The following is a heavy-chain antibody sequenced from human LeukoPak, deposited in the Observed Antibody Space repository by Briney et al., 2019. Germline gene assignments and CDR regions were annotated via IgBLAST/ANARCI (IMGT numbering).Heavy chain of an antibody. V-gene: IGHV3-21*01. CDR3: ARDRGYTRTNTDGYPVFDL. J-gene: IGHJ4*03. D-gene: IGHD5-24*01. CDR1: GFKLSSYM. CDR2: ISSTGSYI. Sequence: GGSLRLSCAASGFKLSSYMLNWVRQAPGKGLEWVSSISSTGSYIYYADSVKGRFTVSRDNVNNALYLQMDNLRVEDTGVYYCARDRGYTRTNTDGYPVFDLWGQGTLVTVSS.